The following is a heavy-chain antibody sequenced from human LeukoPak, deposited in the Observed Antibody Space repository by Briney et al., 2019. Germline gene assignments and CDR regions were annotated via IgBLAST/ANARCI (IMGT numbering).Heavy chain of an antibody. J-gene: IGHJ6*03. CDR1: GGSFSGYY. Sequence: TSETLSLTCAVYGGSFSGYYWSWIRQPPGKGLEWIGYIYYSGSTNYNPSLKSRVTISVDTSKNQFSLKLSSVTAADTAVYYCAAGRPHYYYYYYMDVWGKGTTVTISS. D-gene: IGHD6-25*01. CDR3: AAGRPHYYYYYYMDV. V-gene: IGHV4-59*12. CDR2: IYYSGST.